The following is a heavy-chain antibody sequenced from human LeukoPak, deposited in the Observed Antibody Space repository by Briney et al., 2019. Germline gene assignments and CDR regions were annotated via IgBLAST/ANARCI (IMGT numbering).Heavy chain of an antibody. V-gene: IGHV3-23*01. Sequence: GGSLRLSCAASRFTFSSYAMSWVRQAPGKGLEWVSAISGSGGSTYYADSVKGRFTISRDNSKNTLYLQMNSLRAEDTAVYYCAKDRVPYYDFWSGYSLVDYYYYGMDVWGQGTTVTVSS. CDR3: AKDRVPYYDFWSGYSLVDYYYYGMDV. J-gene: IGHJ6*02. D-gene: IGHD3-3*01. CDR1: RFTFSSYA. CDR2: ISGSGGST.